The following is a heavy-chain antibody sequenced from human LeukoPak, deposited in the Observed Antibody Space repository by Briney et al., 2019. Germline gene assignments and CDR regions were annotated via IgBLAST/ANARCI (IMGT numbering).Heavy chain of an antibody. CDR3: ASGTIRAYAFDI. CDR2: IIPIFGTA. J-gene: IGHJ3*02. D-gene: IGHD1-1*01. Sequence: ASVKVSCKASGVTFSSYAISWVRQAPGQGLEWMGGIIPIFGTANYAQKFQGRVTITADESTSTAYMELSSLRSEDTAVYYCASGTIRAYAFDIWGQGTMVTVSS. CDR1: GVTFSSYA. V-gene: IGHV1-69*01.